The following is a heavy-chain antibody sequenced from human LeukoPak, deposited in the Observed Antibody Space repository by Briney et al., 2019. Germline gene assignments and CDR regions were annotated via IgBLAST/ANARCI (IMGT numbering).Heavy chain of an antibody. CDR1: GFSFSIIA. CDR2: ISYDGSSK. D-gene: IGHD6-19*01. V-gene: IGHV3-30*04. J-gene: IGHJ4*02. Sequence: GGSLRLSCAASGFSFSIIAMHWVRQTPGLGPEWVAIISYDGSSKFYADSVKGRFTISRDNSRDTSYLQMNSLRPEDTAVYYCARGGYNTGWDWGQGTLVTVSS. CDR3: ARGGYNTGWD.